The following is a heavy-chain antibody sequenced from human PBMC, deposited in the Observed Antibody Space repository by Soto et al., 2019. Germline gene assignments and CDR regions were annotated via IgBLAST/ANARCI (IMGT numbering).Heavy chain of an antibody. Sequence: PSETLSLTCTVSGGSISSSSYYWGWIRQPPGQGLEWIGSIYYSGSTYYNPSLKSRVTISVDTSKNQFSLKLSSVTAADTAVYYCARHPSGRPEKYWRTEYYYYGMDVWGQGTTVTVSS. V-gene: IGHV4-39*01. J-gene: IGHJ6*02. CDR1: GGSISSSSYY. CDR2: IYYSGST. D-gene: IGHD2-8*02. CDR3: ARHPSGRPEKYWRTEYYYYGMDV.